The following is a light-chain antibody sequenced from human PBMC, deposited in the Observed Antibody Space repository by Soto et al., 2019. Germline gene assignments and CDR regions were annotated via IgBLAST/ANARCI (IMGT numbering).Light chain of an antibody. CDR3: QTWATGIRV. CDR1: SGHRNYA. Sequence: QPVLTQSPSASASLGASVKLTCTLSSGHRNYAIAWHQQQPEKGPRYLMNLNSDGSHTKGDGIPDRFSGSSSGAERYLTISSLQSEDEADYYCQTWATGIRVFGGGTKLTVL. V-gene: IGLV4-69*01. J-gene: IGLJ3*02. CDR2: LNSDGSH.